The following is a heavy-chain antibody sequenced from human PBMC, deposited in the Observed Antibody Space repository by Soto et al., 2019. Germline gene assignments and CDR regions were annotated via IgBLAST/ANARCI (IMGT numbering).Heavy chain of an antibody. J-gene: IGHJ5*02. CDR1: RYRYPRQS. Sequence: GAPVKLKYEACRYRYPRQSLRWPRQPNEKGLEWKGWISASTGNTNYAQKLHCRVTMTTDTSTRTAYVELRSLRSDDSAVYYCAYLGYCRSTSCYNWFGPWGQRTLGTGSS. CDR2: ISASTGNT. CDR3: AYLGYCRSTSCYNWFGP. D-gene: IGHD2-2*01. V-gene: IGHV1-18*01.